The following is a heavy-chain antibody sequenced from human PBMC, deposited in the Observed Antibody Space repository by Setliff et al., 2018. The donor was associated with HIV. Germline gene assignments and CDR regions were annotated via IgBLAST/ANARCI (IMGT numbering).Heavy chain of an antibody. CDR3: ARHEGRWLPYIGDY. D-gene: IGHD5-12*01. CDR2: ISPSDSDT. Sequence: PGESLKISCKGSGYSFTKYWIAWVRQTPGKGLEWMGIISPSDSDTRHSPSFQGQVTMSADKSVSTAYLQWSSLRAADTAVYYCARHEGRWLPYIGDYWGQGTLVTVSS. CDR1: GYSFTKYW. J-gene: IGHJ4*02. V-gene: IGHV5-51*01.